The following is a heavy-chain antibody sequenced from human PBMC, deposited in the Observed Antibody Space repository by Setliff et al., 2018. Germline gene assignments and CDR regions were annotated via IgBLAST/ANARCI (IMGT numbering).Heavy chain of an antibody. CDR3: ASSRGQLRYSYGPNWFDP. CDR1: GYSISSGYY. J-gene: IGHJ5*02. CDR2: IYHSGST. V-gene: IGHV4-38-2*01. D-gene: IGHD5-18*01. Sequence: SETLSLTCAVSGYSISSGYYWGWIRQPPGKGLEWIGSIYHSGSTYCNPSLKSRVTISVDTSKNQFSLKLSSVTAADTAVYYCASSRGQLRYSYGPNWFDPWGQGTLVTVSS.